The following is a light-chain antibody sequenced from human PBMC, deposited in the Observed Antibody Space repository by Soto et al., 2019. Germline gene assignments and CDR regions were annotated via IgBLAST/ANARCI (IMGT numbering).Light chain of an antibody. CDR1: SCNIGAGYD. CDR3: QSYDSSLPVV. V-gene: IGLV1-40*01. Sequence: QSVLTQPPSVSGAPGQRVTISCTGSSCNIGAGYDVHWYQQLPGTAPKLLIYGNSNRPSGVPDRFSGSKSGTSASLAITGLQAEDEADYYCQSYDSSLPVVFGGGTKLTVL. J-gene: IGLJ2*01. CDR2: GNS.